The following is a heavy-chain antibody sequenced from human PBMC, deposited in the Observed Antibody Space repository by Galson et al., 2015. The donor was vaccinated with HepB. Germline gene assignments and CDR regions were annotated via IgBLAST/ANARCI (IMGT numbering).Heavy chain of an antibody. CDR3: ARVYGGMATY. CDR1: GGSFSGYY. Sequence: LTCAVYGGSFSGYYWSWIRQPPGKGLEWIGEINHSGSTNYNPSLKSRVTISVDTSKNQFSLKLSSVTAADTAVYYCARVYGGMATYWGQGTLVTVSS. CDR2: INHSGST. D-gene: IGHD5-24*01. J-gene: IGHJ4*02. V-gene: IGHV4-34*01.